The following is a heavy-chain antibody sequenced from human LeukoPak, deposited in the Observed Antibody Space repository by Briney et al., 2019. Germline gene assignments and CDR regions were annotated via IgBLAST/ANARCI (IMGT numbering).Heavy chain of an antibody. CDR3: ARDRYYDFWSGSHEDNYYMDV. V-gene: IGHV1-8*03. CDR2: MNPNSGNT. CDR1: GYTFTSYD. D-gene: IGHD3-3*01. Sequence: ASVKVSCKASGYTFTSYDINWVRQATGQGLEWMGWMNPNSGNTGYAQKFQGRVTITRNTSISTAYMELSSLRSEDTAVYYCARDRYYDFWSGSHEDNYYMDVWGKGTTVTVSS. J-gene: IGHJ6*03.